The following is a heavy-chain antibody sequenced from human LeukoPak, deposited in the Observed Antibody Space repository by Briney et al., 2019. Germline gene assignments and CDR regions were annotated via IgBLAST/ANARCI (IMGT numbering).Heavy chain of an antibody. D-gene: IGHD2-2*02. CDR1: GFTFDEYA. J-gene: IGHJ5*02. Sequence: GRSLRLSCAASGFTFDEYAIHWVRQAPGKGLEWVSGISWNSGIIGYADSVKGRFTISRDNAKNSVYLQMNSLRSEDTAFYHCARDRCSSTSCYNTPNWFDPWGQGTLVTVSS. V-gene: IGHV3-9*01. CDR3: ARDRCSSTSCYNTPNWFDP. CDR2: ISWNSGII.